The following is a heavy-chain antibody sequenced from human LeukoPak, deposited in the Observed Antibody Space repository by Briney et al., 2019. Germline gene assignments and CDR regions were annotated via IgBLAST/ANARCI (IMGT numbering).Heavy chain of an antibody. CDR2: ISGSGGST. CDR3: AKVGTTVTKYYYYYMDV. J-gene: IGHJ6*03. D-gene: IGHD4-11*01. Sequence: GGSLRLSCAASGFTFSSYAMSWVRQAPGKGLEWVSAISGSGGSTYYADSVKGRFTISRDNSKNTLYLQMNSLRAEDTAVYYCAKVGTTVTKYYYYYMDVRGKGTTVTVSS. CDR1: GFTFSSYA. V-gene: IGHV3-23*01.